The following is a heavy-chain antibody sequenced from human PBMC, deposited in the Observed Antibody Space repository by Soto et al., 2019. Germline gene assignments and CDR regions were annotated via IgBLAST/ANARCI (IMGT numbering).Heavy chain of an antibody. CDR1: GYSISSSNW. D-gene: IGHD3-10*01. CDR2: IYYSGST. CDR3: ARINPGAGYYYVMDV. Sequence: QVQLQESGPGLVKPSDTLSLTCAVSGYSISSSNWWGWIRQPPGKGLEWIGYIYYSGSTYYNPSLKGRVHMSVDTSKNQFPLKLSSVPAVDTAVYYCARINPGAGYYYVMDVWGQGTTVTVSS. J-gene: IGHJ6*02. V-gene: IGHV4-28*01.